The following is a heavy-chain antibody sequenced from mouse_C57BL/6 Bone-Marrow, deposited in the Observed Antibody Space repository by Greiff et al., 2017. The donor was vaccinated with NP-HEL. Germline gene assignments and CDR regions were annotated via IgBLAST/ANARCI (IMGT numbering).Heavy chain of an antibody. D-gene: IGHD1-1*01. CDR2: IYPRSGNT. CDR3: AIYYGSSYYWYFDV. CDR1: GYTFTSYG. J-gene: IGHJ1*03. V-gene: IGHV1-81*01. Sequence: VQLQQSGAELARPGASVKLSCKASGYTFTSYGISWVKQRTGQGLEWIGEIYPRSGNTYYNEKFKGKATLTVDKSSSTAYMQLSSLTSEDSAVYYCAIYYGSSYYWYFDVWGTGTTVTVSS.